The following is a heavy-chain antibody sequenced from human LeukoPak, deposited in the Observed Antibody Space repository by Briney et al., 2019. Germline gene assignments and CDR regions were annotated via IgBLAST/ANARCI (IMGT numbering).Heavy chain of an antibody. D-gene: IGHD3-22*01. Sequence: GGSLRLSCAASGFTFSTYSMNWVRQAPGQGLEWVSSISGDSSYIYYADSVKGRFTISRDNAKNSLYLQMNSLRAEDTAVYYCARAWGAMIVVEAYFDYWGQGTLVTVSS. J-gene: IGHJ4*02. CDR2: ISGDSSYI. V-gene: IGHV3-21*01. CDR1: GFTFSTYS. CDR3: ARAWGAMIVVEAYFDY.